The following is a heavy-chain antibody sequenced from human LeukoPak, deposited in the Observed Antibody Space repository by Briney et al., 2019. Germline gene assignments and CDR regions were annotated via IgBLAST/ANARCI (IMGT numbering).Heavy chain of an antibody. J-gene: IGHJ5*02. D-gene: IGHD6-13*01. Sequence: PSGTLSLTCAVSGGSISSSNWWSWVRQPPGKGLEWIGEIYHSGSTNYSPSLKSRVTISVDTSKNQFSLRLSSVTAADTAVYYCARGWGVSSSWWGSWGQGTLVTVSS. CDR2: IYHSGST. V-gene: IGHV4-4*02. CDR3: ARGWGVSSSWWGS. CDR1: GGSISSSNW.